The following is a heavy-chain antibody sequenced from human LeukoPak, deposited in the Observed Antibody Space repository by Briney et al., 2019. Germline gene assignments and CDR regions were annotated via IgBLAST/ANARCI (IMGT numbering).Heavy chain of an antibody. CDR2: INPNSGGT. CDR3: ARDGGYYCSGGSCPIDY. Sequence: ASVKVSCKASGYTFTGYYMHWVRQAPGQGLEWMGWINPNSGGTNYAQKFQGRVTMTRDTSISTAYMELSRLRSDDTAVYYCARDGGYYCSGGSCPIDYWGQGTLVTVPS. D-gene: IGHD2-15*01. V-gene: IGHV1-2*02. J-gene: IGHJ4*02. CDR1: GYTFTGYY.